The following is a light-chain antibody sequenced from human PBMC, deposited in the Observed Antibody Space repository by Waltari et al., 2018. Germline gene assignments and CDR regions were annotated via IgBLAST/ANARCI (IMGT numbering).Light chain of an antibody. CDR3: QHYLRLPVT. CDR1: QSVSRA. V-gene: IGKV3-20*01. CDR2: GAS. J-gene: IGKJ1*01. Sequence: SCRASQSVSRALAWYQQKPCQAPRLLIYGASTRATGIPDRFSGSGSGTDFSLTISRLEPDDFAVYYCQHYLRLPVTFGQGTTVEI.